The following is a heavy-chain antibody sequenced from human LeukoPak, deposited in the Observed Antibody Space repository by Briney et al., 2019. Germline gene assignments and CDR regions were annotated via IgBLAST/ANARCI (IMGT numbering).Heavy chain of an antibody. CDR1: GGTFSSYA. V-gene: IGHV1-69*04. CDR3: ARGSTVTTSHYYYYGMDV. Sequence: SVKVSCKASGGTFSSYAISWVRQAPGQGLEWMGRIIPILGIANYAQKFQGRVTITANKSTSTAYMELSSLRSEDTAVYYCARGSTVTTSHYYYYGMDVWGQGTTVTVSS. CDR2: IIPILGIA. J-gene: IGHJ6*02. D-gene: IGHD4-17*01.